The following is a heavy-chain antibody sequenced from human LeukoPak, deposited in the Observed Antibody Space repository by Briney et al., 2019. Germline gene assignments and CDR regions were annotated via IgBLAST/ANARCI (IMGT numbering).Heavy chain of an antibody. CDR1: GYTFTSYD. CDR2: MNPNSGNT. J-gene: IGHJ3*02. Sequence: ASVKVSCKASGYTFTSYDINWVRQATGQGLEWMGWMNPNSGNTGYAQKFQGRVTMTRNTSISTAYMELSSLRSEDTAVYYCARDPPPAHCGGDCYSGAFDIWGQGTMVTVSS. V-gene: IGHV1-8*01. D-gene: IGHD2-21*02. CDR3: ARDPPPAHCGGDCYSGAFDI.